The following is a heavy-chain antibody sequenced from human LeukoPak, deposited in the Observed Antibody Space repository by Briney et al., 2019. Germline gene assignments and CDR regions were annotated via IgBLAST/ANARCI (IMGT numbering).Heavy chain of an antibody. V-gene: IGHV3-30*02. D-gene: IGHD3-22*01. J-gene: IGHJ2*01. Sequence: PGGSLRLSCAASGFIFSSYDMQWVRQAPGKGLEWVAFILPDGSNWYHADSVKGRFTISRDNSKNTLFLQMQSLGPEDTAVYHCARKEVYYDSSGHLHWYFDLWGRGTLVTVSS. CDR1: GFIFSSYD. CDR3: ARKEVYYDSSGHLHWYFDL. CDR2: ILPDGSNW.